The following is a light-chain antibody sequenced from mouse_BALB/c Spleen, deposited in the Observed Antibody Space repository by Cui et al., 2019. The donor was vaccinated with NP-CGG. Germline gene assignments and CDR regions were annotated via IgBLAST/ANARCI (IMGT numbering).Light chain of an antibody. CDR2: GTN. Sequence: AVVTQESDIPTSPGETVTLTCRSSTGAVTTSNYANWVQEKPDHLFTGLIGGTNNRAPGVPARFSGSLIGDKAALTITGAQTEDEAIYFCALWYSNHWVFGGGTKLTVL. V-gene: IGLV1*01. J-gene: IGLJ1*01. CDR3: ALWYSNHWV. CDR1: TGAVTTSNY.